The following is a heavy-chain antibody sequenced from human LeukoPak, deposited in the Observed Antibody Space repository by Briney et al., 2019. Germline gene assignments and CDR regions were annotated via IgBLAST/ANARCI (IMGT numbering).Heavy chain of an antibody. CDR2: IWHDGSNK. J-gene: IGHJ4*02. CDR1: GFTFSTYV. Sequence: PGGSLRLSCAASGFTFSTYVIHWVRHAPGKGLEWVALIWHDGSNKYYGDSVKDRFTISRDNSKNTLYLQMDSLRDEDTAVYYCARDRGYTYGHPLDYWGQGTLVTVSS. V-gene: IGHV3-33*01. CDR3: ARDRGYTYGHPLDY. D-gene: IGHD5-18*01.